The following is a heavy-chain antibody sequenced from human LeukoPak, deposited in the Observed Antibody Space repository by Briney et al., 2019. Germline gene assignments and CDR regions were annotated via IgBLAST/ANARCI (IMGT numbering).Heavy chain of an antibody. J-gene: IGHJ4*02. CDR2: IKEDGRQK. Sequence: PGGSLRLSCAASGFTFSSFWMSWVRQAPGKGLEWVANIKEDGRQKYYVGSVKGRFTISRDNAKNSLYLQMNSLRAEDTAVYYCARSGYSSYYFDYWGQGTLVTISS. CDR3: ARSGYSSYYFDY. D-gene: IGHD6-13*01. V-gene: IGHV3-7*01. CDR1: GFTFSSFW.